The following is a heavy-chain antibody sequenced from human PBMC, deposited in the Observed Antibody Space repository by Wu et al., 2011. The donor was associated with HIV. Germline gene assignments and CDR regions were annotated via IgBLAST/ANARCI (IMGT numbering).Heavy chain of an antibody. Sequence: QVQLMQSGAEVKKPGASVKVSCKTSGYTFTGYYMHWVRQAPGQGLEWMGWINPGNGKTKYPQRFQDRVTMTTDTSTKTAYLELRNLRSDDTAVYYCAREGLMNMIVNKGWLDPWGRGTLVTVSS. CDR1: GYTFTGYY. D-gene: IGHD3-16*01. V-gene: IGHV1-2*02. CDR3: AREGLMNMIVNKGWLDP. CDR2: INPGNGKT. J-gene: IGHJ5*02.